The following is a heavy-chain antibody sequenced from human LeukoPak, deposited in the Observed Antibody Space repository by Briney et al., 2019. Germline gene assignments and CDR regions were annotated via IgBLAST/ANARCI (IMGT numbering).Heavy chain of an antibody. CDR2: IYSGGST. Sequence: GGSLRLSCAASGFTFRNYWMSWVRQAPGKGLEWVSVIYSGGSTYYADSVKGRFTISRDNSKNTLYLQMNSLRAEDTAVYYCARDGRGGPFDYWGQGTLVTVSS. D-gene: IGHD3-16*01. J-gene: IGHJ4*02. CDR3: ARDGRGGPFDY. V-gene: IGHV3-66*01. CDR1: GFTFRNYW.